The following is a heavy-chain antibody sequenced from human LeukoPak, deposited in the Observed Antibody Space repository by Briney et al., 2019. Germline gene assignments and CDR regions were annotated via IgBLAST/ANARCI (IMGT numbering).Heavy chain of an antibody. CDR2: ISSSSSTI. D-gene: IGHD3-10*01. J-gene: IGHJ6*04. Sequence: PGGSLRLSCAASGFTFSSYSMNWVRQAPGKGLEWVSYISSSSSTIYYADAVKGRFTISRDNAKNSLYLQMNSLRAEDTAVYYCARDWYGFGELDVWGKGTTVTVSS. CDR3: ARDWYGFGELDV. CDR1: GFTFSSYS. V-gene: IGHV3-48*04.